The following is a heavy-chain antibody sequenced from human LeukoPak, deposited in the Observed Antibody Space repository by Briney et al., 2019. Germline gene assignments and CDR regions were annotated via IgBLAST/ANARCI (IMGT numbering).Heavy chain of an antibody. Sequence: GGSLRLSCAASGFTFSSYGMSWVRQAPGKGLEWVSTISGSGGNTYYADSVKGRFTISRDNSKNTLYLQMNSLRAEDTAVYYCAKGPGRAHHEYYYDSSGYWYFDYWGQGTLATVSS. V-gene: IGHV3-23*01. CDR3: AKGPGRAHHEYYYDSSGYWYFDY. CDR1: GFTFSSYG. CDR2: ISGSGGNT. D-gene: IGHD3-22*01. J-gene: IGHJ4*02.